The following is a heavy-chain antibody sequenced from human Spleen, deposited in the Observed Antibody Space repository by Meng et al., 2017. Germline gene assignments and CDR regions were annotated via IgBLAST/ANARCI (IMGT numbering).Heavy chain of an antibody. Sequence: GESLKISCTASGFTFGDHAMNWVRQAPGKGLEWVGFIRSKAYGGTTEYAASVKGRFTISRDDSKSIAYLQMNSLKTEDTAVYYCTRDCCVSGAYCGGDCFDYWGQGTLVTVSS. CDR2: IRSKAYGGTT. V-gene: IGHV3-49*04. CDR3: TRDCCVSGAYCGGDCFDY. D-gene: IGHD2-21*01. CDR1: GFTFGDHA. J-gene: IGHJ4*02.